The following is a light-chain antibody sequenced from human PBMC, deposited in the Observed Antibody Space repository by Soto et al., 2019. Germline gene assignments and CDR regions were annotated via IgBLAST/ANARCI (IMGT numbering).Light chain of an antibody. CDR3: QQSGSSPSWT. CDR1: QSVSSSY. Sequence: ELVLTQSPGTLSLSPGERATLSCRASQSVSSSYLAWYQQKPGQAPRLLIFVASSRATGIPDRFSGSGSGTDFTLTISRLEPEDFAVYYCQQSGSSPSWTFGQGTKVEIK. CDR2: VAS. J-gene: IGKJ1*01. V-gene: IGKV3-20*01.